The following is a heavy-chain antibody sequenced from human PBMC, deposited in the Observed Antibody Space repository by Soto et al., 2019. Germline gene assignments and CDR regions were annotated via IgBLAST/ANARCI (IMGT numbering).Heavy chain of an antibody. CDR1: GGTFSSYA. J-gene: IGHJ6*02. CDR3: ARGGNYSVAYYSYGIDL. V-gene: IGHV1-69*06. CDR2: IIPIFGTA. Sequence: QVQLVQSGAEVKKPGSSVKVSCKASGGTFSSYAISWVRQAPGQGLEWMGGIIPIFGTANYAQKFQGRVTITADKSTSTAYLDLSSLRSEDMAVYYCARGGNYSVAYYSYGIDLWGQGPTVTVSS. D-gene: IGHD1-7*01.